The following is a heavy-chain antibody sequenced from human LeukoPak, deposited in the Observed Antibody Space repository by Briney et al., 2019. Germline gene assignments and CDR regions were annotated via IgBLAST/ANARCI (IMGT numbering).Heavy chain of an antibody. CDR1: GFTVSSNY. J-gene: IGHJ4*02. CDR2: IDSGGST. CDR3: ARTHIAVVGTYYFDY. Sequence: GGSLRLSCSASGFTVSSNYMSWVRQAPGKGLEWVSVIDSGGSTYYADSVKGRFTISRDNSKNTLYLQMNNLRAEDTAVYYCARTHIAVVGTYYFDYWGQGTLVTVSS. D-gene: IGHD6-13*01. V-gene: IGHV3-66*01.